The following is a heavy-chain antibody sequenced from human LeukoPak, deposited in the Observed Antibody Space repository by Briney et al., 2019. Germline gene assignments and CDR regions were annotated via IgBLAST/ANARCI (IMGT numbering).Heavy chain of an antibody. Sequence: SETLSLTCTVSGYSISSGYYWAWLRQSPGKGLEWIGNVCHDGRTYYNPSLKSRVTISVDTSTNQFSLELSSVTATDTALYYCARGYSSSWYYNWFDPWGQGTLVTVSS. CDR3: ARGYSSSWYYNWFDP. V-gene: IGHV4-38-2*02. J-gene: IGHJ5*02. CDR2: VCHDGRT. D-gene: IGHD6-13*01. CDR1: GYSISSGYY.